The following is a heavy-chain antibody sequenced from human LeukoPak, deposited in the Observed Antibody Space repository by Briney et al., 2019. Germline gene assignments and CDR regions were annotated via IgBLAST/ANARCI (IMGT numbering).Heavy chain of an antibody. CDR1: GDSIISYF. J-gene: IGHJ4*02. D-gene: IGHD4/OR15-4a*01. V-gene: IGHV4-59*01. CDR2: MHNGRYS. CDR3: AATIKRDYGGTNLDD. Sequence: SETLSLTCSVPGDSIISYFWSWIPQPPGKGLEWIGYMHNGRYSNYNPSLKSRVSISGDTSKNQLSLKLTSVTAADTAVYYGAATIKRDYGGTNLDDWGQGTLVTVSS.